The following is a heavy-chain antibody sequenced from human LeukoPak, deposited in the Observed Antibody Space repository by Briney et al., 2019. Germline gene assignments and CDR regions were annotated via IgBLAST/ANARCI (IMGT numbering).Heavy chain of an antibody. CDR2: IKQDGSEK. CDR1: GFTFSSYW. V-gene: IGHV3-7*01. D-gene: IGHD3-3*01. CDR3: ARGTLIYGATGAFDI. J-gene: IGHJ3*02. Sequence: GGSLRLSCAASGFTFSSYWMSWVRQAPGKGLEWVANIKQDGSEKYYVDSVKGRFTISRDNAKNSLYLQMNSLRAEDTAVYYCARGTLIYGATGAFDIWGQGTMVTVSS.